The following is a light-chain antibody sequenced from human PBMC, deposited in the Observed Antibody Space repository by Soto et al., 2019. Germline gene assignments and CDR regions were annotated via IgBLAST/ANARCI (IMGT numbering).Light chain of an antibody. CDR3: QHRNSWPLT. CDR2: CIS. CDR1: QSVDSSY. Sequence: EIVLTQSPGTMSLSPGERATLSCRSRQSVDSSYLSWYQQKPGQAPRLLIYCISNRATGVPDRFSGSGSGTDFTLTIRRLEPEDLAVYYCQHRNSWPLTFGGGTKGDI. J-gene: IGKJ4*01. V-gene: IGKV3D-20*02.